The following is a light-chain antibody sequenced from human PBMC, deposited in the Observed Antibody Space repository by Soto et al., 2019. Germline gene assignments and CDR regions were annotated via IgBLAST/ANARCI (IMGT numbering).Light chain of an antibody. CDR2: GAS. CDR1: QSVSSTH. Sequence: EIVLTQSPGTLSLSPGERATLSCRASQSVSSTHLAWDRQKAGQAPRLLIYGASSRATGIPDRFSGSGSGTAFTLTISRLEPEDFAVYYCQQYTSSPLTFGQGTRLEIK. J-gene: IGKJ5*01. CDR3: QQYTSSPLT. V-gene: IGKV3-20*01.